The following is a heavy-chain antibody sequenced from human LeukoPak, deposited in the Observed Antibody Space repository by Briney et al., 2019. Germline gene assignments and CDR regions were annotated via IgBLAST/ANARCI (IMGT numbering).Heavy chain of an antibody. V-gene: IGHV1-2*02. CDR2: INTNSGGT. D-gene: IGHD2-15*01. CDR1: GYTFTGYY. CDR3: ARGGQDIVVEDAFDI. Sequence: GASMKVSCKPSGYTFTGYYMHWVRQAPGQGLEWMGWINTNSGGTNYAQKFQGRVTTTRDTSISTAYMELSRLRSDDTAVYYCARGGQDIVVEDAFDIWGQGTMVTVSS. J-gene: IGHJ3*02.